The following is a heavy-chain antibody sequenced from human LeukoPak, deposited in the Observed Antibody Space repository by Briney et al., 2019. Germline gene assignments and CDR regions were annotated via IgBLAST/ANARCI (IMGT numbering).Heavy chain of an antibody. CDR3: ARSGFPDAFDI. CDR1: GGSISSSSYY. V-gene: IGHV4-39*01. J-gene: IGHJ3*02. D-gene: IGHD1-26*01. Sequence: PSGTLSLTCTVSGGSISSSSYYWGWIRQPPGKGLEWIGSIHYSGSTYYNPSLKSRVTISVDTSKNQFSLKLSSVTAADTAVYFCARSGFPDAFDIWGQGTKVTVSS. CDR2: IHYSGST.